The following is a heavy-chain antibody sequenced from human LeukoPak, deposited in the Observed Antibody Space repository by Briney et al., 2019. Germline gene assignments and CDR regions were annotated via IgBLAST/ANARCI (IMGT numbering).Heavy chain of an antibody. V-gene: IGHV5-51*01. CDR3: ARLYNDYDILTGSNNWFDP. Sequence: GESLKISCKGSGYSFTSYWIGWVRQMPGKGLEWMGIIYPGDFDTRYSPSFQGQVTISADKSISTAYLQWSSLKASDTAMYYCARLYNDYDILTGSNNWFDPWGQGTLVTVSS. D-gene: IGHD3-9*01. CDR2: IYPGDFDT. CDR1: GYSFTSYW. J-gene: IGHJ5*02.